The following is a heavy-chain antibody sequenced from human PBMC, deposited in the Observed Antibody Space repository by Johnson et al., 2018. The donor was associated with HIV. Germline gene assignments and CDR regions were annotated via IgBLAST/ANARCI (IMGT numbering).Heavy chain of an antibody. Sequence: QVQLVESGGGLVQPGESLRLSCAAVGFSFSTYAMHWVRQAPGKGLEYVSAISNNGGSTFYADAVRGRFTISRYNSKNTVYLQINTLRTEDTAVSYCANLGDYSGLNGFDIWGQGTMVTVSS. CDR3: ANLGDYSGLNGFDI. V-gene: IGHV3-64*04. J-gene: IGHJ3*02. D-gene: IGHD4/OR15-4a*01. CDR2: ISNNGGST. CDR1: GFSFSTYA.